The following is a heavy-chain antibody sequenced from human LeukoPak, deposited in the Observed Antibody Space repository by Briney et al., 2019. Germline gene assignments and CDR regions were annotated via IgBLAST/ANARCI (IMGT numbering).Heavy chain of an antibody. J-gene: IGHJ5*02. CDR1: GGSISSGGYY. CDR3: ARDGYSYGLLRVLDP. CDR2: IYYSGST. D-gene: IGHD5-18*01. V-gene: IGHV4-31*03. Sequence: PSETLSLTCTVSGGSISSGGYYWSWIRQHPGKGLEWIGYIYYSGSTYYNPSLKSRVTISVDTSKNQFSLKLSSVTAADTAVYYCARDGYSYGLLRVLDPWGQGTLVTVSS.